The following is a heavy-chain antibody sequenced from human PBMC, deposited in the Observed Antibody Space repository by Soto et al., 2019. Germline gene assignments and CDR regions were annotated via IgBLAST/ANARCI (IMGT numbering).Heavy chain of an antibody. CDR1: GFTFSDYY. Sequence: KAGGSLRLSCAASGFTFSDYYMSWIRQAPGKGLEWVSYISSSSSYTNYEDSVKGRFTISRDNAKNSLYLQMNSLRAEDTAVYYCARVASYIVVVTSVYYFDYWGQGTLVTVSS. CDR2: ISSSSSYT. J-gene: IGHJ4*02. V-gene: IGHV3-11*06. D-gene: IGHD2-21*02. CDR3: ARVASYIVVVTSVYYFDY.